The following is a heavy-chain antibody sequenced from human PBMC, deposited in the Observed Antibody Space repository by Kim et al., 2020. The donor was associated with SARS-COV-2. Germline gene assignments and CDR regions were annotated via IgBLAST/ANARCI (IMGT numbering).Heavy chain of an antibody. J-gene: IGHJ4*02. CDR3: ALLTTVTDFDY. V-gene: IGHV1-18*01. Sequence: NYAQKLQGRVTMTTDTSTSTAYMELRSLRSDDTAVYYCALLTTVTDFDYWGQGTLVTVSS. D-gene: IGHD4-17*01.